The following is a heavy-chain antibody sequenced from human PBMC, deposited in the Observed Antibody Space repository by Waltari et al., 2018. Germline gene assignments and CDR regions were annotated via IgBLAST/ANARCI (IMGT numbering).Heavy chain of an antibody. Sequence: QVQLQQWGAGLLKPSETLSLTCAVYGGSFSGYYWSWIRQPPGKGLEWIGEINHSGSTNYNPSLKSRVTISVDTSKNQFSLKLGSVTAADTAVYYCARDPIGAARPPFDYWGQGTLVTVSS. J-gene: IGHJ4*02. V-gene: IGHV4-34*01. CDR3: ARDPIGAARPPFDY. D-gene: IGHD6-6*01. CDR1: GGSFSGYY. CDR2: INHSGST.